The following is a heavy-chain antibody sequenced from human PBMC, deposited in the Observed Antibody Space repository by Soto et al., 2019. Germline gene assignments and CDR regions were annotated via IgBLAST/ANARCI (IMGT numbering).Heavy chain of an antibody. CDR3: ARDFWSGYYTPVYGMDV. CDR2: ISAYNGNT. CDR1: GYTFTSYG. V-gene: IGHV1-18*04. D-gene: IGHD3-3*01. J-gene: IGHJ6*02. Sequence: ASVKVSCKVSGYTFTSYGISWVRQAPGQGLEWMGWISAYNGNTNYAQKLQGRVTMTTDTSTSTAYMELRSLRSDDTAVYYCARDFWSGYYTPVYGMDVWGQGPTGIVSS.